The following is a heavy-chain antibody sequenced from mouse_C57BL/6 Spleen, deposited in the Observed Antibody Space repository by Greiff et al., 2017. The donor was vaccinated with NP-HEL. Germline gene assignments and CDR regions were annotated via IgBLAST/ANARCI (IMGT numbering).Heavy chain of an antibody. Sequence: EVQRVESGGGLVKPGGSLKLSCAASGFTFSDYGMHWVRQAPEKGLEWVAYISSGSSTIYYADTVKGRFTISRDNAKNTLFLQMTSLRSEDTAMYYCARTNYDGSRSEYFDVWGTGTTVTVSS. CDR2: ISSGSSTI. CDR3: ARTNYDGSRSEYFDV. CDR1: GFTFSDYG. J-gene: IGHJ1*03. D-gene: IGHD1-1*01. V-gene: IGHV5-17*01.